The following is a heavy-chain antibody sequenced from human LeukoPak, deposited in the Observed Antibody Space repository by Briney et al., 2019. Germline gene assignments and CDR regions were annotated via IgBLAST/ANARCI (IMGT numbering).Heavy chain of an antibody. J-gene: IGHJ4*02. V-gene: IGHV4-38-2*01. CDR3: ARGQQLADY. CDR2: IYHSGIT. D-gene: IGHD6-13*01. Sequence: PSETLSLTCAVSGYSISSGYYWDWIRQPPGKELEWIGHIYHSGITYYNPSLKSRVTISIDTSKNQFSLKLSSVTAADTAVYYCARGQQLADYWGQGTLVTVSS. CDR1: GYSISSGYY.